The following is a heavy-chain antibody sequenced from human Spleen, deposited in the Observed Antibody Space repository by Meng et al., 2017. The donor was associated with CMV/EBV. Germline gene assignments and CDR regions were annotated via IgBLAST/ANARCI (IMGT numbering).Heavy chain of an antibody. CDR2: ISHAGST. D-gene: IGHD6-19*01. V-gene: IGHV4-34*01. Sequence: GSLSLTCAVNGGSLSGYHWSWIRQSPGMGLEWIGEISHAGSTKYNPSLKSRVTISVDTSQNQFSLKVKSVTAADTAVYYCARQFSSGWYAEYWGPGTLVTVSS. J-gene: IGHJ4*02. CDR3: ARQFSSGWYAEY. CDR1: GGSLSGYH.